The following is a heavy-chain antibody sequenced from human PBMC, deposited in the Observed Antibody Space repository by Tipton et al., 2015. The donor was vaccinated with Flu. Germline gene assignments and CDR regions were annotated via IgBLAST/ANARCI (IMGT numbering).Heavy chain of an antibody. Sequence: TLSLTCTVSGDSMRSDYFWGWIRQAPGKGLEWIGNIHYSGSPHYNPSLKSRVTISVDTSNNQFSLNLGSVTAADTAIYYCARHKGPGSWPNCFDPWGQGTLVTVSS. V-gene: IGHV4-38-2*02. CDR1: GDSMRSDYF. CDR3: ARHKGPGSWPNCFDP. CDR2: IHYSGSP. D-gene: IGHD6-19*01. J-gene: IGHJ5*02.